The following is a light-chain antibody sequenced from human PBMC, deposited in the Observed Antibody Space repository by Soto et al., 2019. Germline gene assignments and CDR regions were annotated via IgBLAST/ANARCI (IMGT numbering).Light chain of an antibody. Sequence: EIVMTQSPVTLSVSPGERATLSCRASQSVSSSLAWYQQKPGQSPRLLIYGASTRATGVPARFTGSGSGTEFTLTISSLQSEYFAVYYCQQCYDWPLTFSGGTKVEIE. V-gene: IGKV3-15*01. CDR3: QQCYDWPLT. J-gene: IGKJ4*01. CDR2: GAS. CDR1: QSVSSS.